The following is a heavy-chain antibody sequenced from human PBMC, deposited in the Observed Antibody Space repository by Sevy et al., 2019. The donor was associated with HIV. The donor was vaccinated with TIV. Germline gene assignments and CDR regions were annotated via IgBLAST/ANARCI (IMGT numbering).Heavy chain of an antibody. CDR2: IKTDGSSR. J-gene: IGHJ3*01. Sequence: GGSLRLSCAASGFTFSNYWMHWVRQAPGKGLVWVSRIKTDGSSRDSADSVKGRFFIYREKAKNLVYLQMDSLRAEDTAVYYCAREEDTVLLPTSVDAFDFWGQGTMVTVSS. CDR1: GFTFSNYW. CDR3: AREEDTVLLPTSVDAFDF. D-gene: IGHD2-8*01. V-gene: IGHV3-74*01.